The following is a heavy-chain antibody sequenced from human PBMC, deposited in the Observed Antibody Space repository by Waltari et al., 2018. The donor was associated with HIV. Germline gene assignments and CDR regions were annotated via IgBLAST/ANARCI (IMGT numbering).Heavy chain of an antibody. CDR2: INSDGSST. J-gene: IGHJ4*02. CDR1: GFTFSSYW. CDR3: ARTFTVATISPLLH. V-gene: IGHV3-74*01. D-gene: IGHD5-12*01. Sequence: EVQLVESGGGLVQPGGSLRLSCAAPGFTFSSYWMHWVRQVPGKGLVWVSRINSDGSSTTYADSVKGRFTISRDNAKSTLYLQMNSLRDEDTAVYYCARTFTVATISPLLHWGQGTLVTVSS.